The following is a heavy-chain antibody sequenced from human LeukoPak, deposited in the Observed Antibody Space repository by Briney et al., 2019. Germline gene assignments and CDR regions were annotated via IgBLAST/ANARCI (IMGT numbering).Heavy chain of an antibody. J-gene: IGHJ6*02. CDR3: ARTDLEGGYYYGMDV. V-gene: IGHV3-23*01. Sequence: PGGSLRLSCAASGFTFSSYAMSWVRQAPGKGLEWVSAISGSGGSTYYADSVKGRFTISRDNSKNTLYLQMNSLRAEDTAVYYCARTDLEGGYYYGMDVWGQGTTVTVSS. CDR1: GFTFSSYA. CDR2: ISGSGGST. D-gene: IGHD1/OR15-1a*01.